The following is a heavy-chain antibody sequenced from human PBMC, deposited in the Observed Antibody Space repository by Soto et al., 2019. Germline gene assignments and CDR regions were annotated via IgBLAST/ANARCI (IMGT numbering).Heavy chain of an antibody. CDR2: FDPEDGET. CDR1: GYTLTELS. CDR3: SKGEYSGYDYSFDY. J-gene: IGHJ4*02. D-gene: IGHD5-12*01. Sequence: QVQLVQSGAEVKKPGASVKVSCKVSGYTLTELSMHWVRQAPGKGLEWMGGFDPEDGETIYAQKFQGRVTMTEDTSTDPAYMELSSLRSEDTAVYYCSKGEYSGYDYSFDYWGQGTLVTVSS. V-gene: IGHV1-24*01.